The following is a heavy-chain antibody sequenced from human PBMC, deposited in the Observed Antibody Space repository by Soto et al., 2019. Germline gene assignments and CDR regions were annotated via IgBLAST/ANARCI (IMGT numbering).Heavy chain of an antibody. V-gene: IGHV3-23*01. D-gene: IGHD5-18*01. CDR2: ISGSGGST. Sequence: EVQLLESGGGLGQPGGSLRLSCAASVFTFSSYAMSWVRQAPGKGLEWVSAISGSGGSTYYADSVKGRITISRDNSKNTLYLQMNSLRAEDTAVYYCAKEGYGYYYYYYMDVWGKGTTVTVSS. J-gene: IGHJ6*03. CDR1: VFTFSSYA. CDR3: AKEGYGYYYYYYMDV.